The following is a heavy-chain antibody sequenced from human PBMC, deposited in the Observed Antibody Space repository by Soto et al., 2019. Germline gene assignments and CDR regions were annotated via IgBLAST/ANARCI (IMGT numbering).Heavy chain of an antibody. D-gene: IGHD6-13*01. Sequence: TLSLTCTVSGDSISNYYWSWIRQPPGKGLEWIGYIYYSGSTNYNPSLKSRVTISVDTSKNQFSLKLNSVTAADTAVYYCARYLWVGSSWYLGAFDIWGQGTMVTVSS. CDR1: GDSISNYY. V-gene: IGHV4-59*08. CDR3: ARYLWVGSSWYLGAFDI. J-gene: IGHJ3*02. CDR2: IYYSGST.